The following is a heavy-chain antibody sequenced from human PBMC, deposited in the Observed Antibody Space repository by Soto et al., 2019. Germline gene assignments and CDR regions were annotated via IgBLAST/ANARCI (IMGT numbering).Heavy chain of an antibody. Sequence: SETLSLTCTVSGGSISSSSYYWGWIRQPPGKGLEWIGSIYYSGSTYYNPSLKSRVTISVDTSKNQFSLKLSSVTAADTAVYYCARLTRRYCSGGSCYSYGMDVWGQGTTVTVSS. J-gene: IGHJ6*02. CDR3: ARLTRRYCSGGSCYSYGMDV. V-gene: IGHV4-39*01. CDR1: GGSISSSSYY. CDR2: IYYSGST. D-gene: IGHD2-15*01.